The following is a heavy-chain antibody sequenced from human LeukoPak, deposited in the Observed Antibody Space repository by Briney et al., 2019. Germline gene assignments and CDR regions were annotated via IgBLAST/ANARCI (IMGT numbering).Heavy chain of an antibody. CDR2: INPYSGDT. CDR1: GYTFTDYY. D-gene: IGHD3-22*01. CDR3: ARASYDNSLRIDDY. J-gene: IGHJ4*02. Sequence: ASVKVSCKASGYTFTDYYMHWVRQAPGQGLEWMGWINPYSGDTNYAQRFQGRVTMTRDTSISTAYMELSGLRSDDTAVYHCARASYDNSLRIDDYWGRGILVTVSS. V-gene: IGHV1-2*02.